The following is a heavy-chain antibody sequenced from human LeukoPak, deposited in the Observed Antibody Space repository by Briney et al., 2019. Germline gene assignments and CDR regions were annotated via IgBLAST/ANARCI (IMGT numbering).Heavy chain of an antibody. V-gene: IGHV4-38-2*02. CDR1: GNSISSGYY. J-gene: IGHJ5*02. CDR2: IYHTGTT. Sequence: SETLSLTCTVSGNSISSGYYWGWIRQPPGKGLEWIGIIYHTGTTYYNPSLKSRVTMSVDTSKNQFSLKLSSVTAADTAVYYCAREGAATGIPVDWFDPWGQGTLVTVSS. D-gene: IGHD6-13*01. CDR3: AREGAATGIPVDWFDP.